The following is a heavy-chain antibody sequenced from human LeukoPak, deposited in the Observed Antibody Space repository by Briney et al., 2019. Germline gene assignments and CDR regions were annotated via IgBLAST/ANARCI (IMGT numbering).Heavy chain of an antibody. D-gene: IGHD3-16*02. CDR1: GFTFSSYE. Sequence: GGSLRLSCAVSGFTFSSYEMNWVRQAPGKGLEWVSYISSSGTTIYHADSMKGRFTISRDNAKKSLYLQMNSLRAEDTAVYYCARVLRLGELSTIASFDYWGQGTLVTVSS. CDR2: ISSSGTTI. J-gene: IGHJ4*02. V-gene: IGHV3-48*03. CDR3: ARVLRLGELSTIASFDY.